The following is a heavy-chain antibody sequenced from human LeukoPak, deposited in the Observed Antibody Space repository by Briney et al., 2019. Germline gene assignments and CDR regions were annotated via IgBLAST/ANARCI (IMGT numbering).Heavy chain of an antibody. D-gene: IGHD3-22*01. CDR1: GFTVSSNS. V-gene: IGHV3-53*01. J-gene: IGHJ4*02. CDR2: IYSDNT. Sequence: PGGSLRLSCTVSGFTVSSNSMSWVRQAPGKGLEWVSFIYSDNTHYSDSVKGRFTISRDNSKNTLYLQMNSLRAEDTAVYYCARMNLEGPYDSSGYSLFDYWGQGTLVTVSS. CDR3: ARMNLEGPYDSSGYSLFDY.